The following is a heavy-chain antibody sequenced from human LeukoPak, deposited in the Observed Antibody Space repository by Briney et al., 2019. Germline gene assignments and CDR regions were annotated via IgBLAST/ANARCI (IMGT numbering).Heavy chain of an antibody. Sequence: PSETLSLTCTVSGGSISSISYYRGWIRQPPGKGLEWIWSIYYSGSTYYNPSLKSRVTISVDTCKNQFSLKLSSVTAADTAVYYCARQQQWLVLLYFDYWGQGTLVTVSS. CDR2: IYYSGST. D-gene: IGHD6-19*01. J-gene: IGHJ4*02. CDR3: ARQQQWLVLLYFDY. CDR1: GGSISSISYY. V-gene: IGHV4-39*01.